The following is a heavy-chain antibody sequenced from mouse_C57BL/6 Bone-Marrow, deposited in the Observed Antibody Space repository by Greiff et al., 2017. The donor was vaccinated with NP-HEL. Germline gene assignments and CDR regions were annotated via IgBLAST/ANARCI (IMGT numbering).Heavy chain of an antibody. J-gene: IGHJ2*01. CDR1: GYTFTSYG. CDR3: ARRLRQGDYFDY. CDR2: IYPRSGNT. D-gene: IGHD2-4*01. Sequence: VHLVESGAELARPGASVKLSCKASGYTFTSYGISWVKQRTGQGLEWIGEIYPRSGNTYYNEKFKGKATLTADKSSSTAYMELRSLTSEDSAVYFCARRLRQGDYFDYWGQGTTLTVSS. V-gene: IGHV1-81*01.